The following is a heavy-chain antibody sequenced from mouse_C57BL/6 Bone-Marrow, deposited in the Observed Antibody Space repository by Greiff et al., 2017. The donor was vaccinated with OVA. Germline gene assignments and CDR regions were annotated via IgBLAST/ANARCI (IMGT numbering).Heavy chain of an antibody. V-gene: IGHV1-69*01. CDR2: IDPSDSYT. J-gene: IGHJ1*03. CDR3: ARGGPYEYDGYFEV. D-gene: IGHD2-4*01. Sequence: VQLQQPGAELVMPGASVKLSCKASGYTFTSYWMHWVKQRPGQGLEWIGEIDPSDSYTNYNQKFKGKSTLTVDKSSSTAYMQLSSLTSEDSAVYYCARGGPYEYDGYFEVWGTGATVTVSS. CDR1: GYTFTSYW.